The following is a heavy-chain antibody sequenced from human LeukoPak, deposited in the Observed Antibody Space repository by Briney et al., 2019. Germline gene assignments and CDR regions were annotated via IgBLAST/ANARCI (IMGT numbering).Heavy chain of an antibody. D-gene: IGHD6-19*01. V-gene: IGHV1-2*02. CDR1: GYTFTGYY. CDR3: ARDRRGVVAVATNWSDP. CDR2: INPNSGGT. J-gene: IGHJ5*02. Sequence: ASVKVSCKASGYTFTGYYMHWVRQAPGQGLEWMGWINPNSGGTNYAQKFQGRVTMTRDTSISTAYMELSRLRSDDTAVYYCARDRRGVVAVATNWSDPWGQGTLVTVSS.